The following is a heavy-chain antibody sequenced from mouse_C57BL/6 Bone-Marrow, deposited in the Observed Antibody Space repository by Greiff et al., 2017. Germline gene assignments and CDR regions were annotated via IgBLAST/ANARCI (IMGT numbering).Heavy chain of an antibody. CDR3: ARLECDGSSGDWYFDV. CDR2: IYPRDGST. J-gene: IGHJ1*03. CDR1: GYTFTSYD. V-gene: IGHV1-85*01. D-gene: IGHD1-1*01. Sequence: QVQLQQSGPELVKPGASVKLSCKASGYTFTSYDINWVKQRPGPGLEWIGWIYPRDGSTKYNEKFKGQATLTVATSSSTAYMELHSLSSEDSAVYFCARLECDGSSGDWYFDVWGTGTTVTVSS.